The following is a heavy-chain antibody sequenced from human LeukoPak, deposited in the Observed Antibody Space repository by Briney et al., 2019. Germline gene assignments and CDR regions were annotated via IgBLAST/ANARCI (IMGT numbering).Heavy chain of an antibody. CDR1: GFTFRSYS. J-gene: IGHJ4*02. D-gene: IGHD3-3*01. Sequence: GGSLRLSCAASGFTFRSYSMNWVRQAPGKGLEWVSSISTSRSYIYYADSVKGRFTISRDNAKNSLYLQMNSLRAEDTAVYYCAKGSGLLRFLDYWGQGTLVTVSS. V-gene: IGHV3-21*01. CDR2: ISTSRSYI. CDR3: AKGSGLLRFLDY.